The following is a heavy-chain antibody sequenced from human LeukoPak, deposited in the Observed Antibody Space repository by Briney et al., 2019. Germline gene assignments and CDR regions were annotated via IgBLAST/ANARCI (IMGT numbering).Heavy chain of an antibody. Sequence: GGSLRLFCAASGFTFSSYWMSWVRQAPGKGLEWVANIKQDGSEKYYVDSVKGRFTISRDNAKNSLYLQMNSLRAEDTAVYYCARDRVYDMVNGYHHPYFDYWGQGTLVTVSS. CDR2: IKQDGSEK. CDR3: ARDRVYDMVNGYHHPYFDY. J-gene: IGHJ4*02. V-gene: IGHV3-7*03. D-gene: IGHD3-9*01. CDR1: GFTFSSYW.